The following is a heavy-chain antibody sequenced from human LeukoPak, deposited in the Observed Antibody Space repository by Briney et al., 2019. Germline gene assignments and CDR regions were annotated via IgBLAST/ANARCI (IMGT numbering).Heavy chain of an antibody. D-gene: IGHD1-1*01. CDR3: ARRSGTEERGYFDY. J-gene: IGHJ4*02. CDR2: IYYSGST. V-gene: IGHV4-31*03. Sequence: SETLSLTCTVSGGSISSGGYYWSWIRQHPGKGLEWIGYIYYSGSTYYNPSLESRVTISVDTSKNQFSLKLSSVTAADTAVYYCARRSGTEERGYFDYWGQGTLVTVSS. CDR1: GGSISSGGYY.